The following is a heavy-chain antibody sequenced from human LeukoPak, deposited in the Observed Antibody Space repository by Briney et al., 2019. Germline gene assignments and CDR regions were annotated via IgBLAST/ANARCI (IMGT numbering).Heavy chain of an antibody. CDR3: ARGIDAYKVAY. CDR2: NHPSGSA. J-gene: IGHJ4*02. V-gene: IGHV4-4*07. CDR1: VGSINGYY. Sequence: SETLSLTCSVSVGSINGYYWNWIRQPPGGGLEWIGCNHPSGSAHYNPSLKNRVTISLDTSRNRFFLNINSVAAADTALYYCARGIDAYKVAYWGQGTLVTASS. D-gene: IGHD5-24*01.